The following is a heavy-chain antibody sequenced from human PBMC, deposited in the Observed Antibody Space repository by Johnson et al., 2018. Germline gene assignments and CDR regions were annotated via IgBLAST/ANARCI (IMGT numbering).Heavy chain of an antibody. Sequence: QVQLVQSGAEVKKPGSSVKLSCKTSGGTFRSSTISWVRQAPGQGLEWMGGIIPLFGPTNYARKVQGRVTMTADESTTTVYLELSSLRYEDTAVYYCARETSIFGDGAPFYYLGQGTLVTVSS. J-gene: IGHJ4*02. D-gene: IGHD3-10*02. V-gene: IGHV1-69*01. CDR1: GGTFRSST. CDR2: IIPLFGPT. CDR3: ARETSIFGDGAPFYY.